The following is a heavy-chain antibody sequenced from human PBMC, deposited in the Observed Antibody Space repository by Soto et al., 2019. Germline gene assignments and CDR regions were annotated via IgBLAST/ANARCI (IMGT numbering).Heavy chain of an antibody. J-gene: IGHJ5*02. D-gene: IGHD2-2*01. Sequence: QVQLVQSGPELKKPGASVKVSCKTSGYSFHNSGISWVRQAPGQGLEWMGWISVFNGYAHYAQKFQGRVIMTADTLTSTAYMALRGLRSDDTAMYYCSKNGTTWFATWGQGTPVTVSS. CDR3: SKNGTTWFAT. V-gene: IGHV1-18*01. CDR1: GYSFHNSG. CDR2: ISVFNGYA.